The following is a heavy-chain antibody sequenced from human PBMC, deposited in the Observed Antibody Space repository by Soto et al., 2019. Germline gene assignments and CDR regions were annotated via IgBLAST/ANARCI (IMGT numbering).Heavy chain of an antibody. Sequence: SETLSLTCTVSGGSISNFYWSWIRQPPGKGLEWIGYISYSGNTNYNPSLKSRVSISVDTSKNQLSLNLTSVTAADTAAYYCARAPMVLSRSYFDSWGQGTPVTVSS. CDR3: ARAPMVLSRSYFDS. CDR2: ISYSGNT. V-gene: IGHV4-59*01. J-gene: IGHJ4*02. CDR1: GGSISNFY. D-gene: IGHD2-8*01.